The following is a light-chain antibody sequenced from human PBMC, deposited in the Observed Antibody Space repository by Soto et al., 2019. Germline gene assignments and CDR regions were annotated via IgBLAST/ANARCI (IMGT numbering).Light chain of an antibody. CDR2: LGS. CDR3: MQVLQTPYT. Sequence: DIVMTQSPLSLPVTPGEPASISCRSSQSLLHSNGYNYLDWYLQKPGQSPQLLIYLGSNRASGVPDRFIGSGSGTYFTLKISRVEAEDVGVYYCMQVLQTPYTFGQGTKLEIK. CDR1: QSLLHSNGYNY. V-gene: IGKV2-28*01. J-gene: IGKJ2*01.